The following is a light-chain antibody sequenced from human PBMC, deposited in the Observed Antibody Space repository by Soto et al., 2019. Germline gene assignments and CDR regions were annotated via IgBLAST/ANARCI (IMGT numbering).Light chain of an antibody. V-gene: IGKV1-5*03. Sequence: DIQMTQSPSTLSASIGDRVTITCRTSQSVDSCLAWHQQKPGKAPKLLIYKASSLQTGVPSRFSGSGSGTEFTLTISSLQPDDFATYYCQHYNDYSRMFGQGTKVEIK. CDR3: QHYNDYSRM. CDR2: KAS. J-gene: IGKJ1*01. CDR1: QSVDSC.